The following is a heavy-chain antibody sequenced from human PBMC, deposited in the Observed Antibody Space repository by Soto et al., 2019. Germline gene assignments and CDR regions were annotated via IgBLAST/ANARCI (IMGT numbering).Heavy chain of an antibody. CDR2: IHYSGST. J-gene: IGHJ6*02. Sequence: SETLSLTCTISGASISSLYWSWVRQPPGKGLEWIGYIHYSGSTNYNPSLKSRVTILVDTSKNQFSLRLSSVTAADTAVYYCARGGWSMDVWGQGTTVTV. CDR3: ARGGWSMDV. CDR1: GASISSLY. D-gene: IGHD2-15*01. V-gene: IGHV4-59*11.